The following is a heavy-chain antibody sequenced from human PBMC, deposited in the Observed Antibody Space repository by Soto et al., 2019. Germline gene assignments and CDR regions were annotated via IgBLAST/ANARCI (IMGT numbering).Heavy chain of an antibody. CDR3: ARGGTTRLDY. D-gene: IGHD1-1*01. CDR2: INANSGGL. V-gene: IGHV1-2*02. J-gene: IGHJ4*02. Sequence: ASVKVSCKTSGYTFTDYYMNWVRHAPGQGLEWMGWINANSGGLISAQKFQGRVTMTTDTSISTAYMELSRLRSDDTAVYYCARGGTTRLDYWGQGTQVTVSS. CDR1: GYTFTDYY.